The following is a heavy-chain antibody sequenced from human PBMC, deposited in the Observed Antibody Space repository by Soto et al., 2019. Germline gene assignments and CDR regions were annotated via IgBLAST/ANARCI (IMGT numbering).Heavy chain of an antibody. V-gene: IGHV4-31*03. J-gene: IGHJ6*02. CDR2: IYYSGST. D-gene: IGHD2-2*03. CDR3: ARAGYCISTSCRWESDYYYGMDV. CDR1: GGSISSGGYY. Sequence: TSETLSLTCPVSGGSISSGGYYWSWLRQHPGKGLEWIGYIYYSGSTYYNPSLKSRVTISVDTSKNQFSLKLSSVTATDTAVYYCARAGYCISTSCRWESDYYYGMDVWGQGTTVTVSS.